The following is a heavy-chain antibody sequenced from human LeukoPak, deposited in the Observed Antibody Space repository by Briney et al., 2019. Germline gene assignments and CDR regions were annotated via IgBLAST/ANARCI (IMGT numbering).Heavy chain of an antibody. CDR1: GGSISSGDYY. J-gene: IGHJ5*02. D-gene: IGHD3-3*01. CDR2: IYYSGST. CDR3: ARYGYYDFWSGYINWFDP. Sequence: SETLSLTCTVSGGSISSGDYYWSWIRQPPGKGLEWIGYIYYSGSTYYNPSLKSRVTVSVDTSKNQFSLKLSSVTAADTAVYYCARYGYYDFWSGYINWFDPWGQGTLVTVSS. V-gene: IGHV4-30-4*01.